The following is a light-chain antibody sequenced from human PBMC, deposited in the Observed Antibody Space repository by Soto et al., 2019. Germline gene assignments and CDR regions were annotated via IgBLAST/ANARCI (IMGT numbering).Light chain of an antibody. J-gene: IGKJ1*01. V-gene: IGKV1-5*01. Sequence: DIQMPQSPSSLSAPVGDRVTITCRASHSSSSYLNWYQQKPGKAPKLLIFAASTLQGGVPSRFSGSGSGTEFTLTISSLQPDDSATYYCQQYNSYSPTFGQGTKVDIK. CDR1: HSSSSY. CDR2: AAS. CDR3: QQYNSYSPT.